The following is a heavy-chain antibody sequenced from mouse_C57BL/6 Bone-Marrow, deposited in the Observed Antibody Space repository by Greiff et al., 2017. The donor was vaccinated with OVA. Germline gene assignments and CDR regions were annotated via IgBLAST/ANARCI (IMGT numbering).Heavy chain of an antibody. CDR2: INPYNGDT. CDR3: ARLFITTVVAPSEYFDV. V-gene: IGHV1-20*01. CDR1: GYSFTGYF. Sequence: EVQRVESGPELVKPGDSVKISCKASGYSFTGYFMNWVMQSHGKSLEWIGRINPYNGDTFYNQKFKGKATLTVDKSSSTAHMELRSLTSEDSAVYYCARLFITTVVAPSEYFDVWGTGTTVTVSS. D-gene: IGHD1-1*01. J-gene: IGHJ1*03.